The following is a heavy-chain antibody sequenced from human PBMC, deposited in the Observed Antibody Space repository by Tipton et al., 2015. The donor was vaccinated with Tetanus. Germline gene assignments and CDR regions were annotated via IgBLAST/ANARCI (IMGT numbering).Heavy chain of an antibody. CDR2: INHSGST. CDR1: GGSFSGYY. V-gene: IGHV4-34*01. CDR3: ARQSSSLDNWFDP. J-gene: IGHJ5*02. D-gene: IGHD2-2*01. Sequence: TLSLTCAVYGGSFSGYYWSWIRQPPGKGLEWIGEINHSGSTNYNPSLKSRVTISVDTSKNQFSLKLSSVTAADTAVYYCARQSSSLDNWFDPWGQGTLVTVSS.